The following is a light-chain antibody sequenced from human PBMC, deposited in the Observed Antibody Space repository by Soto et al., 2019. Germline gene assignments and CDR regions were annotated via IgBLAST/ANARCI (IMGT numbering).Light chain of an antibody. CDR2: KAS. J-gene: IGKJ1*01. V-gene: IGKV1-5*03. CDR3: QQYSRYPWT. Sequence: DIQMTQSPFTLSASVGDRVTISCRAGQTISTRLAWYQHKPGQPPKLLIFKASTLQTGVPSRFTGSGSGTDSTLTISSLQAEDFATYFCQQYSRYPWTFGQGTKVEIK. CDR1: QTISTR.